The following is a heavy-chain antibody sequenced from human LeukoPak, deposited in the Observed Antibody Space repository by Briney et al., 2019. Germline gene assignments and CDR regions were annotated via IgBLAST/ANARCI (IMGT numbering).Heavy chain of an antibody. CDR1: GFTSSSFG. D-gene: IGHD3-3*01. CDR3: VEGSGGFWSGYSYFDL. J-gene: IGHJ2*01. CDR2: ISHSADKT. V-gene: IGHV3-23*01. Sequence: PGGSLRLSCATSGFTSSSFGMNWVRQAPGKGPEWVSSISHSADKTHYEDSVKGRFTISRDNSKNTLYVQMNSLRPEDTAVYYCVEGSGGFWSGYSYFDLWGRGTLVTVSS.